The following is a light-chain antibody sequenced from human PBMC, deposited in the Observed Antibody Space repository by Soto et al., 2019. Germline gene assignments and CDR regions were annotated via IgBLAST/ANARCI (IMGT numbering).Light chain of an antibody. Sequence: DIQLTQSPASLSASVGDRVTITCQTSQTISTYLNWYQHKPGKAPTVLIAAASTLQTGVPSRFSGSGSGTDFTLTITKMQTKDFGNYFCQQGFSRPRTFGLPTKVDIK. V-gene: IGKV1-39*01. CDR2: AAS. CDR1: QTISTY. CDR3: QQGFSRPRT. J-gene: IGKJ1*01.